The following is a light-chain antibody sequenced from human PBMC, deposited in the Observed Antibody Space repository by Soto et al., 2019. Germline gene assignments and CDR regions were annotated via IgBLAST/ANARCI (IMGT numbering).Light chain of an antibody. J-gene: IGKJ4*01. V-gene: IGKV3D-15*01. CDR3: QQYDDWLRLT. Sequence: EIVMTQSPATLSVSPGERATLSCRASQSVNIYLAWYQQKPGQAPRLLIFGASSRATGITARFSGSGSGTEFNLTISSLQSEDFEVYFCQQYDDWLRLTFGGGTKVEIK. CDR2: GAS. CDR1: QSVNIY.